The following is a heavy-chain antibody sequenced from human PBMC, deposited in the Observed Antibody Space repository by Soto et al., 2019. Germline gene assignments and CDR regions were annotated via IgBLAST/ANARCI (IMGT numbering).Heavy chain of an antibody. CDR3: AIGGPKRYSHF. CDR1: GGTFSSYT. V-gene: IGHV1-69*02. J-gene: IGHJ4*02. CDR2: IIPILGVT. Sequence: GASVKVSCKASGGTFSSYTISWVRQAPGQGLEWMGRIIPILGVTNYAQKFQGRVTMTTDKSTSTAYMELSSLRSDDTAVYYCAIGGPKRYSHFWGPGLLGTGFS. D-gene: IGHD3-16*01.